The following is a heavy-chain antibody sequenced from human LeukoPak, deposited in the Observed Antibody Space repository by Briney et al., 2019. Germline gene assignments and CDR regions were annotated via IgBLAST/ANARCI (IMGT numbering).Heavy chain of an antibody. J-gene: IGHJ4*02. CDR3: AKLQTAVVPAATLGFDS. V-gene: IGHV3-23*01. D-gene: IGHD2-2*01. Sequence: GGSLRLSCAASGFTFNKYAMSWVRQSPGKGLEWVSAIGRSGANSYYATSVKGRFSVSRDNTKNTFHLQMNSLRAEDTAIYYCAKLQTAVVPAATLGFDSWGQGTLVSVSS. CDR1: GFTFNKYA. CDR2: IGRSGANS.